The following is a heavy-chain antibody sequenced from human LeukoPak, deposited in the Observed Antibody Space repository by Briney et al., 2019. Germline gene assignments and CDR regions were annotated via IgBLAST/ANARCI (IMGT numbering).Heavy chain of an antibody. V-gene: IGHV3-30*02. Sequence: PGGSLRLSCAASGFTFSSYVMHWVRQAPGKGLEWVAFIRYDGSNKYYADSVKGRITISRDNSKNTLYLQMNSLRTEDTAVYYCAKDWDDYYGSGSTFDYWGQGTQVTVSS. J-gene: IGHJ4*02. CDR2: IRYDGSNK. CDR3: AKDWDDYYGSGSTFDY. CDR1: GFTFSSYV. D-gene: IGHD3-10*01.